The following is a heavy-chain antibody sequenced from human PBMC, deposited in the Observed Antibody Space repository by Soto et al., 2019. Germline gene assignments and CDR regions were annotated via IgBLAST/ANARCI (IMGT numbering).Heavy chain of an antibody. D-gene: IGHD1-1*01. V-gene: IGHV4-59*08. CDR1: GGSIGSYY. CDR2: IYYSGST. CDR3: ARGNGDRNDDYFDY. Sequence: TSETLSLTCTVSGGSIGSYYWSWIRQPPGKGLEWIGYIYYSGSTNYNPSLKSRVTISVDTSKNQFSLKLSSVTAADTAVYYCARGNGDRNDDYFDYWGQGTLVTVSS. J-gene: IGHJ4*02.